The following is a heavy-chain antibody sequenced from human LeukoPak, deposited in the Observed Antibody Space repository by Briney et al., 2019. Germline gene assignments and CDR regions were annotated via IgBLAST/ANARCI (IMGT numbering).Heavy chain of an antibody. CDR2: IIPILGIA. V-gene: IGHV1-69*04. CDR1: GGTFSSYA. J-gene: IGHJ4*02. D-gene: IGHD1-26*01. Sequence: ASVKVSCKASGGTFSSYAISWVRQAPGQGLEWMGRIIPILGIANYAQKFQGRVTITADKSTSTAYMELSSLRSEDTAVYYCARDGILGGESRLDYWGQGTLVTVSS. CDR3: ARDGILGGESRLDY.